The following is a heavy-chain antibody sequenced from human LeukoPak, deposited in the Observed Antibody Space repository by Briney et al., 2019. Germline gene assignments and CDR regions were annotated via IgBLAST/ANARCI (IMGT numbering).Heavy chain of an antibody. CDR3: ARVITMVRGVKQYYFDY. Sequence: SETLSLTCTVSGGSISSYYWSWIRQPPGKGLEWIGYIYYSGSTNYNPSLKSRVTISVDTSKNQFSLKLSSVTAADTAVYYCARVITMVRGVKQYYFDYWGQGTLVTVTS. J-gene: IGHJ4*02. CDR1: GGSISSYY. V-gene: IGHV4-59*01. D-gene: IGHD3-10*01. CDR2: IYYSGST.